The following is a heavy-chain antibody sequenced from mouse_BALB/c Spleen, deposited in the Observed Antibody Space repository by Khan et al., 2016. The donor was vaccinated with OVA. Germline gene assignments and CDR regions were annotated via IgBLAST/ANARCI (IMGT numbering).Heavy chain of an antibody. CDR1: GFSLTNYG. Sequence: VQLQESGPGLAAPSQSLSITCTISGFSLTNYGVHWVRQPPGKGLEWLAVIWSDGSTTYNSALKSRLTITKDNSQSQVFLKMNSLQTADTAIYFCARQPYYPYNIMDYWGQGTSVTVAS. J-gene: IGHJ4*01. CDR2: IWSDGST. D-gene: IGHD2-12*01. CDR3: ARQPYYPYNIMDY. V-gene: IGHV2-6-1*01.